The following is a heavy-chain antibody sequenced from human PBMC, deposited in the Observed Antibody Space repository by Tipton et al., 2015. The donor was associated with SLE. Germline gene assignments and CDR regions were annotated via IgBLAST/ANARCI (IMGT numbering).Heavy chain of an antibody. Sequence: TLSLTCAVYGGSFSGYYWSWIRQPPGKGREWIGEINHSGSTNYNTSLKSRVTISVDTSKNQFSLKLSSVTAADTAVYYCASYDYEGYYFDYWGQGTLVTVAS. D-gene: IGHD4-17*01. J-gene: IGHJ4*02. V-gene: IGHV4-34*01. CDR1: GGSFSGYY. CDR2: INHSGST. CDR3: ASYDYEGYYFDY.